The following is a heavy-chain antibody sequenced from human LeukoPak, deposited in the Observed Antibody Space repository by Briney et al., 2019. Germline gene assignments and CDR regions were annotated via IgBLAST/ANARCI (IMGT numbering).Heavy chain of an antibody. Sequence: SSETLSLTCTVSGGSISSHYWTWIRQSPVKGLEWIGEISNSGSTSYNPSLKSRVTISIDTSKNQFSLKLSSVTAADTAVYYCGRDALVGYFSYYYMDVWGKGTTVTVSS. CDR2: ISNSGST. J-gene: IGHJ6*03. CDR3: GRDALVGYFSYYYMDV. D-gene: IGHD2-15*01. CDR1: GGSISSHY. V-gene: IGHV4-59*11.